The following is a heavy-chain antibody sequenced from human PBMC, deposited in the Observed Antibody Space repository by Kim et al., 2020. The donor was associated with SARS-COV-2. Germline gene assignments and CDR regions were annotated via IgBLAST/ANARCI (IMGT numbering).Heavy chain of an antibody. J-gene: IGHJ4*02. Sequence: GGSLRLSCAASGFTFSSYGMHWVRQAPGKGLEWVAAIWYDGSNKYYADSVKGRFTISRDNSKNTLYLQMNSLRAEDTAVYYCARGLRGFDYWGQGTL. V-gene: IGHV3-33*01. D-gene: IGHD4-17*01. CDR2: IWYDGSNK. CDR1: GFTFSSYG. CDR3: ARGLRGFDY.